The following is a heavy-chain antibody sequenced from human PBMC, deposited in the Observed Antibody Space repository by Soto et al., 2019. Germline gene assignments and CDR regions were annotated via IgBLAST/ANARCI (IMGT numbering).Heavy chain of an antibody. J-gene: IGHJ6*03. CDR3: AREGDSFYMDV. V-gene: IGHV3-7*01. CDR1: GFTFRYYW. CDR2: IKQEGNDK. Sequence: GGSLRLSCAASGFTFRYYWMGWVRQAPGKGLEWVANIKQEGNDKYYVGSVRGRFTISRDNAKNSLYLQMNNLGADDTATYYCAREGDSFYMDVWGKGTTVTVSS.